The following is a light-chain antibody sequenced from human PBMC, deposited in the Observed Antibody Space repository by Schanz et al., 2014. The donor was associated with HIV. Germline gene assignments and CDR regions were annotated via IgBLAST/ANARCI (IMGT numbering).Light chain of an antibody. CDR2: EVS. CDR3: VSYTGTNNPV. CDR1: SSDVGSYDL. J-gene: IGLJ2*01. Sequence: QSALTQPASVSGSPGQSITISCTGTSSDVGSYDLVSWYQQHPGKAPKLMISEVSERPSGVPDRFSGSKSGNTASLTVSGLQAEDEADYYCVSYTGTNNPVFGGGTKLTVL. V-gene: IGLV2-14*02.